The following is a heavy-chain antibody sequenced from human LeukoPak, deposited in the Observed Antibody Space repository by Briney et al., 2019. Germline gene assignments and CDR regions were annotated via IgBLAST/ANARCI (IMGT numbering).Heavy chain of an antibody. J-gene: IGHJ4*02. V-gene: IGHV4-39*02. D-gene: IGHD3-10*01. CDR1: GGSISSSIYY. Sequence: PSETLSLTCTVSGGSISSSIYYWGWICQPPGKGLEWIGSIYYSGRTCYKPSLKSRVTISVDTSKNHFPLKLSSVTAADTAVYYCARPDSGKSSLDYWGQGTLVTVSS. CDR3: ARPDSGKSSLDY. CDR2: IYYSGRT.